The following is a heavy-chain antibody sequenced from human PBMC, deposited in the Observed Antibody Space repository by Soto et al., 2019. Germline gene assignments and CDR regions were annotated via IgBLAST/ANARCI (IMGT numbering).Heavy chain of an antibody. J-gene: IGHJ6*02. CDR2: ISSSSSYI. D-gene: IGHD3-10*01. CDR1: GFTFSSYS. V-gene: IGHV3-21*01. CDR3: ARDKTDYYGSGSYYYYGMDV. Sequence: EVQLVESGGGLVKPGGSLRLSCAASGFTFSSYSMNWVRQAPGKGLEWVSSISSSSSYIYYADSVKGRFTISRDNAKNSLYLQMNSLRAEDTAVYYCARDKTDYYGSGSYYYYGMDVWGQGTTVTVSS.